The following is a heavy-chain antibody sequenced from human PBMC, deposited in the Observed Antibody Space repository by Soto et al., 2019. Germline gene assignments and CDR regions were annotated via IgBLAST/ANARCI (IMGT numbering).Heavy chain of an antibody. CDR3: ARRQLPSGYLDY. V-gene: IGHV4-59*08. CDR2: IYYSGST. CDR1: GGSISSYY. D-gene: IGHD3-3*01. Sequence: PSEILSLTCTVSGGSISSYYWSWLRQPPGKGLEWIGYIYYSGSTNYNPSLKSRVTISVDTSKNQFSLKLSSVTAADTAVYYCARRQLPSGYLDYWGQGTLVTVSS. J-gene: IGHJ4*02.